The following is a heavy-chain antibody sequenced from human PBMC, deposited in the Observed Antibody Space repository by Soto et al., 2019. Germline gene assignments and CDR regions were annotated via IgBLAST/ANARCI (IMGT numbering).Heavy chain of an antibody. D-gene: IGHD6-13*01. CDR3: ARGIAAPYYFDY. J-gene: IGHJ4*02. CDR2: IWYDDSNK. CDR1: GFIFSSYG. Sequence: QVQLVESGGGVVQPGRSLRLACEASGFIFSSYGMHWVRQAPGKGLEWVAVIWYDDSNKYYADSVKGRFTISRDNSKNTLYLQMKTLRDDDTAVYYCARGIAAPYYFDYWGQGTPVTVSS. V-gene: IGHV3-33*01.